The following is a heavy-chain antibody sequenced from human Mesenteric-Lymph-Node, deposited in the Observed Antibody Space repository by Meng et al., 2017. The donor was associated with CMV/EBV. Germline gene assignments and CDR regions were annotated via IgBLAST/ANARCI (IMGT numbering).Heavy chain of an antibody. D-gene: IGHD4-11*01. V-gene: IGHV3-11*04. CDR3: ARDLSYSTPLTYYYYYGMDV. CDR1: GFTFSDYY. Sequence: GGSLRLSCAASGFTFSDYYMSWIRQAPGKGLEWVSYISSSGSTIYYADSVKGRFTISRDNAKNSLYLQMNSLRAEDTAVYYCARDLSYSTPLTYYYYYGMDVWGQGTTVTVSS. CDR2: ISSSGSTI. J-gene: IGHJ6*02.